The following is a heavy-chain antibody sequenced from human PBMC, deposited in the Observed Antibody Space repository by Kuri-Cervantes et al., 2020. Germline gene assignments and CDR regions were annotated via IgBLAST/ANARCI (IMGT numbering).Heavy chain of an antibody. CDR1: GFTFSSYA. Sequence: GESLKISCAASGFTFSSYAMHRVRQAPGKGLEWVAIIPCDGRKKYYADSVRGRFTISRDNSKNTVYLQMNSLRADDTAIYYCVKYSGIYGANFDYWGQGTLVTVSS. D-gene: IGHD1-26*01. CDR3: VKYSGIYGANFDY. J-gene: IGHJ4*02. CDR2: IPCDGRKK. V-gene: IGHV3-30*07.